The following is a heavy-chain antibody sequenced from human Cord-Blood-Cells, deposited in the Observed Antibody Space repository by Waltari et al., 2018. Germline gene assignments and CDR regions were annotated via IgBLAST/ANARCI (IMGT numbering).Heavy chain of an antibody. CDR2: IYYSGST. CDR3: ARIAAAGTLPFDY. D-gene: IGHD6-13*01. Sequence: QVQLQESGPGLVKPSETLSLTCTVSGGSISSHYWSWIRQPPGKGLEWIGYIYYSGSTNYNPSLTSRVTISVDTTRNQFSLELSSVTAADTAVYYCARIAAAGTLPFDYWGQGTLVTVSS. CDR1: GGSISSHY. J-gene: IGHJ4*02. V-gene: IGHV4-59*11.